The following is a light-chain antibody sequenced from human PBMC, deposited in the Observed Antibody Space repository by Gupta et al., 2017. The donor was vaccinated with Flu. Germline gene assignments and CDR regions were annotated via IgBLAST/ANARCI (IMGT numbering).Light chain of an antibody. CDR3: QQYDDWPPWT. J-gene: IGKJ1*01. CDR1: QSVGDN. CDR2: GAS. Sequence: VMTQSPATLSVSPGQSATLSCRASQSVGDNVPWYQQTRGQAPRLLIYGASTRATGIPARLSGSGSGTEFTLTSSSLQSDDIAIYYCQQYDDWPPWTFGQGT. V-gene: IGKV3-15*01.